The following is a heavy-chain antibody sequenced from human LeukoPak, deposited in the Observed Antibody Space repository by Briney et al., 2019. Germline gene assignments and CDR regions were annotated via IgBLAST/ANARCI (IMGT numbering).Heavy chain of an antibody. J-gene: IGHJ6*03. CDR1: GGSISSYY. V-gene: IGHV4-4*07. D-gene: IGHD6-13*01. CDR3: ARDRHSSSWYTRYYYYYMDV. Sequence: SETLSLTCTVSGGSISSYYWSWIRQPAGKGLEWIGRIYTSGSTNYNPSLKSRVTTSVDTSKNQFSLKLSSVTAADTAVYYCARDRHSSSWYTRYYYYYMDVWGKGTTVTIS. CDR2: IYTSGST.